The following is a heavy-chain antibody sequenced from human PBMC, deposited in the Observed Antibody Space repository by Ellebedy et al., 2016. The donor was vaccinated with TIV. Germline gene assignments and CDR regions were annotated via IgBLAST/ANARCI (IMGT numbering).Heavy chain of an antibody. V-gene: IGHV3-7*03. CDR2: IKQDGSEK. J-gene: IGHJ6*02. Sequence: GESLKISCADSGFSFSIYSMNWVRQAPGKGLEWVANIKQDGSEKYYVDSVKGRFTISRDNAKNSLFLQMSSLRAEDTAVYYCARARGLLYEKWGGAGYGMDVWGQGTTVTVSS. CDR3: ARARGLLYEKWGGAGYGMDV. D-gene: IGHD2-2*02. CDR1: GFSFSIYS.